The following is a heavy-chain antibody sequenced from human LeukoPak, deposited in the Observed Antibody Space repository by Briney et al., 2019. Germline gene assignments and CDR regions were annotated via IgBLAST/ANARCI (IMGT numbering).Heavy chain of an antibody. CDR3: ARDLGGAVVGIIPLFDY. D-gene: IGHD3-22*01. CDR2: INAGNGNT. J-gene: IGHJ4*02. Sequence: GASVKVSCKASGYTFTSYAMHWVRQAPGQRLEWMGWINAGNGNTKYSQKFQGRVTITRDTSASTAYMELSSLRSDDTAVYYCARDLGGAVVGIIPLFDYWGRGTLVTVSS. V-gene: IGHV1-3*01. CDR1: GYTFTSYA.